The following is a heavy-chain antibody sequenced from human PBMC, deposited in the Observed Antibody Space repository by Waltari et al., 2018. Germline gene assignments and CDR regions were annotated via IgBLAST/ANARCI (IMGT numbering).Heavy chain of an antibody. V-gene: IGHV3-23*04. CDR2: ISGSGGST. D-gene: IGHD4-17*01. CDR1: GFTFSSYS. Sequence: EVQLVESGGGLVQPGGSLRLSCAASGFTFSSYSMRWVRQAPGKGLEWVSAISGSGGSTYYADSVKGRFTISRDNSKNTLYLQMNSLRAEDTAVYYCANDYGDYENWFDPWGQGTLVTVSS. CDR3: ANDYGDYENWFDP. J-gene: IGHJ5*02.